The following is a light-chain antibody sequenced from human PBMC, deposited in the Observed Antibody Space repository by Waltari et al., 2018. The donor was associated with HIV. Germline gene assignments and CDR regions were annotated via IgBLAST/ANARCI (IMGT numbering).Light chain of an antibody. CDR2: GAS. CDR1: QSISSY. CDR3: QQSYSTPYT. Sequence: DIQMTQPPSSLSASVGDGVTITCRATQSISSYLNWYQQKLGAAPKLLIYGASTLQSGVPSRISGSGSGTDFTLTINNLQPEDFAIYYCQQSYSTPYTFGQGTKVEIK. J-gene: IGKJ2*01. V-gene: IGKV1-39*01.